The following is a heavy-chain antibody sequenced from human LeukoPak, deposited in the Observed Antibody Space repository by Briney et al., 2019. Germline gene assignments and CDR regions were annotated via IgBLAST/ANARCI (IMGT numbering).Heavy chain of an antibody. V-gene: IGHV3-21*01. CDR1: GFTFSSYS. Sequence: TGGSLRLSCAASGFTFSSYSMNWVRQAPGKGLEWVSSISSSSSYIYYADSVKGRFTISRDNAKNSLYLQMNSLRAEDTAVYYCARGVGGRVVPAAWGQGTLVTVSS. D-gene: IGHD2-2*01. J-gene: IGHJ4*02. CDR2: ISSSSSYI. CDR3: ARGVGGRVVPAA.